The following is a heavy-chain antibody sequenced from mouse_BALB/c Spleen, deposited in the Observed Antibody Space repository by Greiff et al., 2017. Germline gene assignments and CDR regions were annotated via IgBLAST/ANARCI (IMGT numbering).Heavy chain of an antibody. CDR3: AIYGSSPYWYFDV. Sequence: EVQLQQSGPELVKPGASVKISCKASGYTFTDYNMHWVKQSHGKSLEWIGYIYPYNGGTGYNQKFKSKATLTVDNSSSTAYMELRSLTSEDSAVYYCAIYGSSPYWYFDVWGAGTTVTVSS. J-gene: IGHJ1*01. CDR2: IYPYNGGT. D-gene: IGHD1-1*01. V-gene: IGHV1S29*02. CDR1: GYTFTDYN.